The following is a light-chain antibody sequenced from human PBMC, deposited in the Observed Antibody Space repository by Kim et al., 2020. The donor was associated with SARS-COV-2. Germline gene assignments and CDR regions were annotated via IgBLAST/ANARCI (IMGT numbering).Light chain of an antibody. CDR1: RLRNYY. V-gene: IGLV3-19*01. CDR2: GKN. CDR3: KSRDSSGKVV. Sequence: SSELTQDPAVSVALGQTVRITCQGDRLRNYYASWYQQKPGQAPVLVIYGKNNRPSGIPDRFSGSSSGNTASLTITGAQAEDEADYYCKSRDSSGKVVFGGGTKLTVL. J-gene: IGLJ2*01.